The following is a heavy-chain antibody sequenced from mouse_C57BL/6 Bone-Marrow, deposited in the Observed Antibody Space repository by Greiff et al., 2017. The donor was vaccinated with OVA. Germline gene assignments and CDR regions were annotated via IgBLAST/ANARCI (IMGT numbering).Heavy chain of an antibody. V-gene: IGHV5-12*01. CDR1: GFTFSDYY. D-gene: IGHD4-1*01. Sequence: DVKLVESGGGLVQPGGSLKLSCAASGFTFSDYYMYWVRQTPEKRLEWVAYISNGGGSTYYPDTVKGRFTISRDNAKNTLYLQMSRLKSEDTAMYYCARYGTGTEGYFDVWGTGTTVTVSS. CDR3: ARYGTGTEGYFDV. CDR2: ISNGGGST. J-gene: IGHJ1*03.